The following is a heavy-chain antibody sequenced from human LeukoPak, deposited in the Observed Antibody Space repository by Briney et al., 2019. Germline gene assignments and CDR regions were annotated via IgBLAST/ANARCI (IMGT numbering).Heavy chain of an antibody. CDR3: ARQYCTSTTCYHRECDL. Sequence: GESLKISCKGSGYSFTNYWIAWVRQMPGKGLEWMGIIYPGDSDTRYSPSFQGLVTISADKSISTAYLQWSSLKASDTSIYYCARQYCTSTTCYHRECDLWGQGTLVTVSS. V-gene: IGHV5-51*01. D-gene: IGHD2-2*01. J-gene: IGHJ5*02. CDR2: IYPGDSDT. CDR1: GYSFTNYW.